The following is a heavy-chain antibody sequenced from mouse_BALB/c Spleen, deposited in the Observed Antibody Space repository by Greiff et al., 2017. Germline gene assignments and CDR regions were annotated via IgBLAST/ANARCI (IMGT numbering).Heavy chain of an antibody. Sequence: EVKVVESGGGLVQPGGSRKLSCAASGFTFSSFGMHWVRQAPEKGLEWVAYISSGTSTIYYADTVKGRFTISRDNPKNTLFLQMTSLRSEDTAMNYCARWGYYETIDYWGQGTSVTVSS. CDR1: GFTFSSFG. V-gene: IGHV5-17*02. CDR2: ISSGTSTI. J-gene: IGHJ4*01. CDR3: ARWGYYETIDY. D-gene: IGHD1-1*01.